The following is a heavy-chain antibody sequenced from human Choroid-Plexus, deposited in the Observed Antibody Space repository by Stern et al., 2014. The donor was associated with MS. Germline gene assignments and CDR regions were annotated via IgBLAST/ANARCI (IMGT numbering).Heavy chain of an antibody. D-gene: IGHD2/OR15-2a*01. V-gene: IGHV3-30*18. Sequence: VQLVESGGGVVQPGRPLRLSCVASGFTFGSCAMHWVRQAPGKGLEWVAGVSYEGSKKYYADSVKGRFTISRDNSQNTLYMQMSSLRPEDTAVYYCAKDRQYLTYFFDHWGQGSLVTVSS. CDR2: VSYEGSKK. J-gene: IGHJ5*02. CDR1: GFTFGSCA. CDR3: AKDRQYLTYFFDH.